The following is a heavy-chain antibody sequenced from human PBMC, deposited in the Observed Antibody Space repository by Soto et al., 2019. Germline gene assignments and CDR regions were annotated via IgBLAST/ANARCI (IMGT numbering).Heavy chain of an antibody. Sequence: EVQLLESGGGLVQPGGSLRLSCAASGFTFSNYAMSWVRQAPGKGLEWVSTIRGSDGTTYYADSVKGRFTISRDNSKNTLYLQVKSLRAEDTAVFYCARDVGESKEAELDYWGQGTLVTVSS. D-gene: IGHD3-16*01. CDR1: GFTFSNYA. V-gene: IGHV3-23*01. J-gene: IGHJ4*02. CDR3: ARDVGESKEAELDY. CDR2: IRGSDGTT.